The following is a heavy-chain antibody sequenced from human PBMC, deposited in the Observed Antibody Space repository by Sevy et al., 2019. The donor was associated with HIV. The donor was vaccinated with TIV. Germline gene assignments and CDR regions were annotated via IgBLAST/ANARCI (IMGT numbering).Heavy chain of an antibody. J-gene: IGHJ6*02. CDR2: INPSGGST. V-gene: IGHV1-46*02. CDR3: ARLVIDYYYYGMDV. Sequence: ASVKVSCKASGYTFNNYYMHWVRQAPGQGLEWMGVINPSGGSTNYAQKFQGRVTLTWDTSTSTIYMELSSLRSEDTAVYYCARLVIDYYYYGMDVWGQGTTVTVSS. CDR1: GYTFNNYY. D-gene: IGHD2-15*01.